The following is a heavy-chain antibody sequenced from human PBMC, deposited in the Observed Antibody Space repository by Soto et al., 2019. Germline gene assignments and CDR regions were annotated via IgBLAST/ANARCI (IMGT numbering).Heavy chain of an antibody. CDR3: ASTITIFGVVWRGYFDY. Sequence: SETLSLTCTVSGGSISSSSYYWGWIRQPPGKGLEWIGSIYYSGSTYYNPSLKSRVTISVDTSKNQFSLKLSSVTAADTAVYYCASTITIFGVVWRGYFDYWGQGTLVTVSS. J-gene: IGHJ4*02. V-gene: IGHV4-39*01. D-gene: IGHD3-3*01. CDR2: IYYSGST. CDR1: GGSISSSSYY.